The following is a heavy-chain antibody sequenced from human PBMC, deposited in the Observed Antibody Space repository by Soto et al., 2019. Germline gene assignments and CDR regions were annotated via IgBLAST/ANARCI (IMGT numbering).Heavy chain of an antibody. Sequence: QVQLQESGPGLVKPSGTLSLTCAVSGGSISSSNWWSWVRQPPGKGLEWIGEIYHSGSTNYNPSLKSRVTLSLDXXKNQFSLKLSSVTAADTAVYYCARVSGSYYYGMDVWGQGITVTVSS. V-gene: IGHV4-4*02. CDR2: IYHSGST. CDR3: ARVSGSYYYGMDV. CDR1: GGSISSSNW. J-gene: IGHJ6*02. D-gene: IGHD1-26*01.